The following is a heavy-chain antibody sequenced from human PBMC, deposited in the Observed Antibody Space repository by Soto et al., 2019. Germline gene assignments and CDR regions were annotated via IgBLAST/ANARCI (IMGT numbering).Heavy chain of an antibody. V-gene: IGHV3-7*01. CDR1: GFIFSIQS. CDR3: ARGGCNSGNYSCLDF. J-gene: IGHJ4*02. Sequence: EVQLVESGGGLVQPGGSLRLSCAASGFIFSIQSMTWVRQPPGKGLEWVAYIKEDGSQKYYVDSVRGRFTIARDNGKNSLYLQMNSLRAEDTAVYHCARGGCNSGNYSCLDFWGQGTLVTVSS. D-gene: IGHD1-26*01. CDR2: IKEDGSQK.